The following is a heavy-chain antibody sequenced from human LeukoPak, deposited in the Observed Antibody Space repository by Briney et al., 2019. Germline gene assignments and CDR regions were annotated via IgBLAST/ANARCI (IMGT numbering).Heavy chain of an antibody. J-gene: IGHJ4*02. V-gene: IGHV1-69*13. CDR3: ARDPLVVGATTLRYFDY. CDR2: IIPIFGTA. Sequence: ASVKVSCKASGGTFSSYAISWVRQAPGQGLEWMGGIIPIFGTANYAQKFQGRVTITADESTSTAYMELSSLRSEDTAVYYCARDPLVVGATTLRYFDYWGQGTLVTVSS. CDR1: GGTFSSYA. D-gene: IGHD1-26*01.